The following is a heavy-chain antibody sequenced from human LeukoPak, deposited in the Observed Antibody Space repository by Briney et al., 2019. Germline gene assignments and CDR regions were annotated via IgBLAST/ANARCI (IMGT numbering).Heavy chain of an antibody. CDR1: GFTFSHYW. V-gene: IGHV3-7*01. CDR3: ARDGALYYYDSSGYYPDAFDI. D-gene: IGHD3-22*01. CDR2: IKEDGSEK. J-gene: IGHJ3*02. Sequence: GGSLRLSCAPSGFTFSHYWMSWVRQAPGKGLEWVANIKEDGSEKYYVDSVKGRFTISRDNAKNSLSLQVNSLRAEDTAVYYCARDGALYYYDSSGYYPDAFDIWGQGTMVTVSS.